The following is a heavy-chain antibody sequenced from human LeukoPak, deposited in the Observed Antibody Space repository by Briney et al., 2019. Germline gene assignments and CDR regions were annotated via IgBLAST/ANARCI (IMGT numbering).Heavy chain of an antibody. CDR3: ARDGVVTPYYFDY. V-gene: IGHV1-18*01. J-gene: IGHJ4*02. CDR1: GYTFTSYG. D-gene: IGHD3-3*01. Sequence: ASVKVSCKASGYTFTSYGISWVRQAPGQGLEWMGWISAYDGNTNYAQKFQDRVTMTRDTSTSTAYMELRSLRSDDTAMYYCARDGVVTPYYFDYWGQGTLVTVSS. CDR2: ISAYDGNT.